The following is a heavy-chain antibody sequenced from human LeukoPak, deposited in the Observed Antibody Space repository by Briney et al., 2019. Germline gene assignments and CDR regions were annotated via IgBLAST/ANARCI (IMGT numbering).Heavy chain of an antibody. J-gene: IGHJ4*02. D-gene: IGHD3/OR15-3a*01. CDR3: ARDWTSGAPAY. CDR1: GFTVSSNY. V-gene: IGHV3-53*04. CDR2: IYSGGST. Sequence: GGSLRLSCAASGFTVSSNYMSWVRQAPGKGLEWVSVIYSGGSTYYADSVKGRFAISRHNSKNTLYLQMNSLRAEDTAVYYCARDWTSGAPAYWGQGTLVTVSS.